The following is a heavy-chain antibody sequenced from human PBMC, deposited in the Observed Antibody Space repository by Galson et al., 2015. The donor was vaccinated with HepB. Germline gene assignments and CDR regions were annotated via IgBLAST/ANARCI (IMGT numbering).Heavy chain of an antibody. D-gene: IGHD6-19*01. Sequence: SLRLSCAASGFTFSSYGMHWVRQAPGKGLGWVTIISYDGNDKYYADSVKGRFSVSRDNSGNTLYLRMDNVRAEDTGMYYCAKDRWTRRIALGGADYWGQGTLVTVSS. CDR1: GFTFSSYG. V-gene: IGHV3-30*18. CDR3: AKDRWTRRIALGGADY. J-gene: IGHJ4*02. CDR2: ISYDGNDK.